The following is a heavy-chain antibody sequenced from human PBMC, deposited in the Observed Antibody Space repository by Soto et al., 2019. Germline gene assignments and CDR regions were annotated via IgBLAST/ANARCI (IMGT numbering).Heavy chain of an antibody. D-gene: IGHD1-26*01. CDR2: IYPGDSHT. J-gene: IGHJ4*02. V-gene: IGHV5-51*01. CDR1: VYSFTSYW. Sequence: GESLKISCKGSVYSFTSYWIGWVRQMPVKVLEWMGIIYPGDSHTRYSPSFQGQVTISADKSISTAYLQWSSLKASDTAMYYCARSSGSCFPLDYWGQGALVTVSS. CDR3: ARSSGSCFPLDY.